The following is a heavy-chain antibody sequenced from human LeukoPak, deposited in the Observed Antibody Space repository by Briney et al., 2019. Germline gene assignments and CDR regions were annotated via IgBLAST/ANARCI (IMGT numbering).Heavy chain of an antibody. CDR3: AKETSITGAGDF. Sequence: GGSLTLSCVASGFTFSNYAMSWVRQAPGKGLEYVSPISASGLSTYYTDSVRGRFTNSRDNSKNTLYLQMHSLRAEDTAVYYCAKETSITGAGDFWGQGALVTVSS. J-gene: IGHJ4*02. V-gene: IGHV3-23*01. CDR2: ISASGLST. D-gene: IGHD1-20*01. CDR1: GFTFSNYA.